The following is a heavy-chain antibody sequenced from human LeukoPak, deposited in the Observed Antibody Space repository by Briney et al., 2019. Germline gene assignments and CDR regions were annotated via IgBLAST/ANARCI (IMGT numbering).Heavy chain of an antibody. D-gene: IGHD5-18*01. CDR1: GFTFSSYG. CDR2: ISYDGSNK. CDR3: ARDGIQLWSYYFDY. V-gene: IGHV3-30*03. J-gene: IGHJ4*02. Sequence: PGGSLRLSCAASGFTFSSYGMHWVRQAPGKGLEWVAVISYDGSNKYYADSVKGRFTISRDNSKNTLYLQMNSLRAEDTAVYYCARDGIQLWSYYFDYWGQGTLVTVSS.